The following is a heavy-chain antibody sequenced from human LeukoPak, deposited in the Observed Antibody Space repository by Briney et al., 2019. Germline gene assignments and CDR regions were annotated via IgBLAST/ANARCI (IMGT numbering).Heavy chain of an antibody. CDR3: ARDQPSTFGGVIANY. D-gene: IGHD3-16*02. CDR2: INDRGTGT. CDR1: GFTFSKYA. J-gene: IGHJ4*02. V-gene: IGHV3-21*01. Sequence: GGSLRLSCAASGFTFSKYAMSWVRQAPGKGTEWVSTINDRGTGTYYADSVKGRFTISRDNAKNSLYLQMNSLRAEDTAVYYCARDQPSTFGGVIANYWGQGTLVTVSS.